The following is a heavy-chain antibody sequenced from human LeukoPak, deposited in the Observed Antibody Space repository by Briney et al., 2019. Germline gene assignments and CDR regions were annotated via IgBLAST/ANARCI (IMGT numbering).Heavy chain of an antibody. CDR2: INHSGST. J-gene: IGHJ5*02. D-gene: IGHD5-18*01. Sequence: SETLSLTCAVYGGSFSGYYWSWIRQPPGKGLKWIGEINHSGSTNYNPSLKSRVTISVDTSKNQFSLKLSSVTAADTAVYYCARAPNIRYSYGPGRWFDPWGQGTLVTVSS. V-gene: IGHV4-34*01. CDR3: ARAPNIRYSYGPGRWFDP. CDR1: GGSFSGYY.